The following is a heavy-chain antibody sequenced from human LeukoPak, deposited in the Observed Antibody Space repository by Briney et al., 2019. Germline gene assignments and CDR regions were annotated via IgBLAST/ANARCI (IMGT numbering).Heavy chain of an antibody. CDR2: IYTSGNS. V-gene: IGHV4-4*07. CDR1: GVSISSYS. J-gene: IGHJ4*02. CDR3: ASSSVMETASGFDH. D-gene: IGHD2-21*02. Sequence: SETLSLTCTVSGVSISSYSWSWIRQPAEKGLEWIGRIYTSGNSNYNPPLKSRVTMSIDTSKKQFSLRMSSVADADTAVYYCASSSVMETASGFDHWGQGFLVTVSS.